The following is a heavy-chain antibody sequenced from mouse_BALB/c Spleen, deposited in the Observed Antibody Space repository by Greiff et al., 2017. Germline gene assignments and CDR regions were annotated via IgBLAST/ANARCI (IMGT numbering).Heavy chain of an antibody. CDR3: ASMITTVDY. CDR1: GYTFTSYW. CDR2: IYPGDGDT. V-gene: IGHV1-87*01. Sequence: VQLQESGAELARPGASVKLSCKASGYTFTSYWMQWVKQRPGQGLEWIGAIYPGDGDTRYTQKFKGKATLTADKSSSTAYMQLSSLASEDSAVYYCASMITTVDYWGQGTTLTVSS. J-gene: IGHJ2*01. D-gene: IGHD2-4*01.